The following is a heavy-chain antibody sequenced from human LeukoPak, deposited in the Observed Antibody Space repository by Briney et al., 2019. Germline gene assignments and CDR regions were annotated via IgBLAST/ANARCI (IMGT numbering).Heavy chain of an antibody. J-gene: IGHJ3*02. CDR1: GFTFSSYA. D-gene: IGHD3-22*01. CDR2: ICGSGGST. CDR3: AKAYYYDSTGSIDAFDI. V-gene: IGHV3-23*01. Sequence: PGESLTLSCAASGFTFSSYAMSWVRQAPGEGLEWVSAICGSGGSTYYTDSVKGRFTISRDNSKNTLYLQMNSLRVEDTAIYYCAKAYYYDSTGSIDAFDIWGQGTMVTVSS.